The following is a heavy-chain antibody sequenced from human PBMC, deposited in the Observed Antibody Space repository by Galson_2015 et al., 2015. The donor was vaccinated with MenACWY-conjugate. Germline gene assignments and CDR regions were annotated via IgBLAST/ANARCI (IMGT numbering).Heavy chain of an antibody. Sequence: LRLSCAASGFTFSSYAMSWVRQAPGKGLEWVSAISGSGGSTYYADSVKGRFTISRDNSKNTLYLQMNSLRAEDTAVYYCAKSGDYGDYWADWYFDLWGRGTLVSVSS. CDR2: ISGSGGST. CDR1: GFTFSSYA. CDR3: AKSGDYGDYWADWYFDL. D-gene: IGHD4-17*01. V-gene: IGHV3-23*01. J-gene: IGHJ2*01.